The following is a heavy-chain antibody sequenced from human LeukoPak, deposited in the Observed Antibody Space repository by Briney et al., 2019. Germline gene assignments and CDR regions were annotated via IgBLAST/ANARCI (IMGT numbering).Heavy chain of an antibody. CDR2: IRGSDGSS. J-gene: IGHJ4*02. CDR3: AKDVYGDYGGLDD. Sequence: GGSLRLSCAASGFPFSTNTMSWVRQAPGKGLEGVSSIRGSDGSSYYAGSVKGRFAFSRDNFKNTMYLQMNSLRAENTAVYYCAKDVYGDYGGLDDWGQGTLVTVSS. V-gene: IGHV3-23*01. D-gene: IGHD4-17*01. CDR1: GFPFSTNT.